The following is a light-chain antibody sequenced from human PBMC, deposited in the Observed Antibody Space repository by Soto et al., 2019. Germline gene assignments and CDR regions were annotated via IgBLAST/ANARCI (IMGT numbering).Light chain of an antibody. CDR2: NSS. J-gene: IGKJ1*01. CDR3: QQYRDLPQT. Sequence: ETVLTQSPGTLSLSPGERATLSCRASQSVRSNYLAWYQQKPGLAPRLLIYNSSTRATGIPDRFSGSGSGTDFTLTISRLEPEDFALYYCQQYRDLPQTFGQGTKVEMK. V-gene: IGKV3-20*01. CDR1: QSVRSNY.